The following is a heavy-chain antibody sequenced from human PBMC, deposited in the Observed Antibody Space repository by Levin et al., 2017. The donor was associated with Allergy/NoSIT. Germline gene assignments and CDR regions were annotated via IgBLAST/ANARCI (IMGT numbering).Heavy chain of an antibody. D-gene: IGHD3-22*01. J-gene: IGHJ3*02. CDR3: ARQTYYYDSSGSTWGEDT. Sequence: SGPTLVKPTQTLTLTCTFSGFSLSTSGVGVGWIRQPPGKALEWLALIYWDDDKRYSPSLKSRLTITKDTSKNQVVLTMTNMDPVDTATYYCARQTYYYDSSGSTWGEDTWGQGTMVTVSS. CDR1: GFSLSTSGVG. V-gene: IGHV2-5*02. CDR2: IYWDDDK.